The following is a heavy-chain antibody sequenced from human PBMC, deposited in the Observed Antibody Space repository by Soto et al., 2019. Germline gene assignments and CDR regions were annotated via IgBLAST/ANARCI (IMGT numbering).Heavy chain of an antibody. CDR3: ARAGSGWYWGFDY. D-gene: IGHD6-19*01. CDR2: ISAYNGNT. J-gene: IGHJ4*02. V-gene: IGHV1-18*01. Sequence: QVQLVQSGAEVKKPGASVKVSCKASGYTFTSYGISWVRQAPGQGLEWMGWISAYNGNTNYAQKLQGRVTMTTDTPTSTGYMGVRSMRSGDTVVYCCARAGSGWYWGFDYWGQGTRVTVSS. CDR1: GYTFTSYG.